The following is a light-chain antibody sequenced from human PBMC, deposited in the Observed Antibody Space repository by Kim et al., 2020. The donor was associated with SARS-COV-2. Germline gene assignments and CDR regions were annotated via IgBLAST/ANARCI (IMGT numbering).Light chain of an antibody. Sequence: ALGQTVTITCTGDRVKTYDASWYQQKPGQAHVLVIYDKDKRPSGTPDRFSGSYSGNTASLTITGAQAEDEADYFCSSRGNTGFHRLFGGGTRLAVL. V-gene: IGLV3-19*01. CDR1: RVKTYD. CDR3: SSRGNTGFHRL. J-gene: IGLJ3*02. CDR2: DKD.